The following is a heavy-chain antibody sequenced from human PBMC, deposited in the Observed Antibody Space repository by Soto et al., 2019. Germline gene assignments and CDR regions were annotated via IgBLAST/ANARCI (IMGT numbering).Heavy chain of an antibody. Sequence: FTSYVISWVRQAPGQGLEWMGWISAYNGNTNYAQKLQGRVTMTTDTSTSTAYMELRSLRSDDTAVYYCARSDPMVRGVIYYYGMDVWGQGTTVTVSS. CDR1: FTSYV. CDR2: ISAYNGNT. J-gene: IGHJ6*02. V-gene: IGHV1-18*01. D-gene: IGHD3-10*01. CDR3: ARSDPMVRGVIYYYGMDV.